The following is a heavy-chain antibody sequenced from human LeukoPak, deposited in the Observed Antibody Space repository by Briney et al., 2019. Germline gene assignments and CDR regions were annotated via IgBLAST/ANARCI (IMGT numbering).Heavy chain of an antibody. CDR2: ISGSGGST. CDR3: AKDRRSSSSLFDY. CDR1: GFTFSSYA. J-gene: IGHJ4*02. D-gene: IGHD6-6*01. Sequence: GGSLRLSCAASGFTFSSYAMSWVRQAPGKGLEWASAISGSGGSTYYADSVKGRFTISRDNSKNTLYLQMNSLRAEDTAVYYCAKDRRSSSSLFDYWGQGTLVTVSS. V-gene: IGHV3-23*01.